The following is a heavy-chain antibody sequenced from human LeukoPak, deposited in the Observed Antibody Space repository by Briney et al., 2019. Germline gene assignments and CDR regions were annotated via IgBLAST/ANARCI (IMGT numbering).Heavy chain of an antibody. CDR1: GASITSYY. CDR2: IYTSADI. Sequence: SETLSLTCTVSGASITSYYWTWVRQPPGKELEWIGNIYTSADINFNPSLKSRVTISLDASKRQFSLKLNSVSAADTAIYFCARSPFVGGVGATSWYFDLWGRGALVTVSS. V-gene: IGHV4-4*09. J-gene: IGHJ2*01. D-gene: IGHD1-26*01. CDR3: ARSPFVGGVGATSWYFDL.